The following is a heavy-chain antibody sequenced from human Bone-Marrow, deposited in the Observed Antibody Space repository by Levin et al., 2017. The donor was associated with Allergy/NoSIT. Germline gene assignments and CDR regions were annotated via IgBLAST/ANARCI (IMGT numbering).Heavy chain of an antibody. V-gene: IGHV3-33*01. D-gene: IGHD3-16*01. CDR3: TREGGEWGQFHFDY. J-gene: IGHJ4*02. CDR2: ISYDGGHK. Sequence: GGSLRLSCAASGFTFSAFGMHWVRQPPGRGLEWVAVISYDGGHKIYADSVKGRFTISRDNSKNTHYLQMNSLRAEDTAAYYCTREGGEWGQFHFDYWGQGRLVPV. CDR1: GFTFSAFG.